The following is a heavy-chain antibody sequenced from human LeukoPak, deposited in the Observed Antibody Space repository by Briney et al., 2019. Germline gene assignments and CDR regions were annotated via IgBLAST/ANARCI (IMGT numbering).Heavy chain of an antibody. CDR1: GFTFSGYS. J-gene: IGHJ6*04. V-gene: IGHV3-21*01. CDR2: ISSSSSYI. Sequence: PGGSLRLSCVASGFTFSGYSMHWVRQAPGKGLEWVSSISSSSSYIYYTDSLKGRFTISRDNAKNSLYLQMNSLRAEDTAVYYCAELGITMIGGVWGKGTTVTISS. CDR3: AELGITMIGGV. D-gene: IGHD3-10*02.